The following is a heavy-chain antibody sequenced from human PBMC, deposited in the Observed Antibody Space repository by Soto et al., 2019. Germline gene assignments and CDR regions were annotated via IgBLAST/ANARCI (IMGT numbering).Heavy chain of an antibody. CDR3: ARTQDCSGGSCYDFDY. Sequence: ASVKVSCKASGYTFTSYDINWVRQATGQGLEWMGWMNPNSGNTGYAQKFQGRVTMTRNTSISTAYMELSSLRSEDTAVYYCARTQDCSGGSCYDFDYWGQGTLVTVSS. D-gene: IGHD2-15*01. J-gene: IGHJ4*02. V-gene: IGHV1-8*01. CDR2: MNPNSGNT. CDR1: GYTFTSYD.